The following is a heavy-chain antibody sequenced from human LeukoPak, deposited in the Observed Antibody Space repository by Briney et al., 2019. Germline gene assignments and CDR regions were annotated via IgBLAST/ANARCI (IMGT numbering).Heavy chain of an antibody. CDR1: GGSFSGYY. J-gene: IGHJ4*02. Sequence: SETLSLTCAVYGGSFSGYYWSWIRQPPGKGLEWIGEINHSGSTNYNPSLKSRVTISVDTSKNQFSLKLSSVTAAGTAVYYCARGLVYYDSSGYYDYWGQGTLVTVSS. CDR2: INHSGST. CDR3: ARGLVYYDSSGYYDY. V-gene: IGHV4-34*01. D-gene: IGHD3-22*01.